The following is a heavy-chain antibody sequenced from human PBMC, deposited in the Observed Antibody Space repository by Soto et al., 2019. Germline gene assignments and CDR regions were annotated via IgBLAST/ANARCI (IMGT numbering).Heavy chain of an antibody. D-gene: IGHD2-2*02. J-gene: IGHJ4*02. CDR3: ARAGKSVVPAAIDY. V-gene: IGHV4-31*03. Sequence: QVQLQESGPGLVKPSQTLSLTCTVSGGSISSGGYYWSWIRQHPGKGLEWIGYIYYSGSTYYNPSLKSRVTISVDTSKNQFSLKLSSVTAADTAVHYCARAGKSVVPAAIDYWGQGTLVTVSS. CDR1: GGSISSGGYY. CDR2: IYYSGST.